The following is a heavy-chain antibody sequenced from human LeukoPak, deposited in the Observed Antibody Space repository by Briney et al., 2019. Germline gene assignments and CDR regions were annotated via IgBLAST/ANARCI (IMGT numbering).Heavy chain of an antibody. J-gene: IGHJ4*02. CDR3: AGGKGKRAYNDILTGYYFDY. D-gene: IGHD3-9*01. CDR1: GFTVSSNY. Sequence: GGSLRLSCAASGFTVSSNYMSWVRQAPGKGLEWVSAISGSGGSTYYADSVKGRFTISRDNSKNTLYLQMNSLRAEDTAVYYCAGGKGKRAYNDILTGYYFDYWGQGTLVTVSS. CDR2: ISGSGGST. V-gene: IGHV3-23*01.